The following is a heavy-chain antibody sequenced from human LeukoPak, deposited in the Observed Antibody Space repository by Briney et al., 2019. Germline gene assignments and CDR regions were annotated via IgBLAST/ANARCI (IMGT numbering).Heavy chain of an antibody. V-gene: IGHV1-69*05. CDR3: ARALDSSGYYSYNWFDP. CDR1: GGTFSSYA. Sequence: SVKVSCKASGGTFSSYAISWVRQAPGQGLEWMGGIIPIFGTANYAQKFQGRVTITRDTSASTAYMELSSLRSEDTAVYYCARALDSSGYYSYNWFDPWGQGTLVTVSS. J-gene: IGHJ5*02. D-gene: IGHD3-22*01. CDR2: IIPIFGTA.